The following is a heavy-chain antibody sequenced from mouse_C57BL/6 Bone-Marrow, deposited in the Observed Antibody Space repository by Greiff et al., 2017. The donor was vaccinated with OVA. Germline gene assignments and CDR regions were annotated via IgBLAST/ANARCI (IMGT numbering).Heavy chain of an antibody. J-gene: IGHJ2*01. CDR1: GFTFSDYY. V-gene: IGHV5-12*01. CDR2: ISNGGGST. CDR3: ARQDYYGSSSFDY. D-gene: IGHD1-1*01. Sequence: EVKLQESGGGLVQPGGSLKLSCAASGFTFSDYYMYWVRQTPEKRLEWVAYISNGGGSTYYPDTVKGRVTISRDNAKNTLYLQMSRLKSEDTAMYYCARQDYYGSSSFDYWGQGTTLTVSS.